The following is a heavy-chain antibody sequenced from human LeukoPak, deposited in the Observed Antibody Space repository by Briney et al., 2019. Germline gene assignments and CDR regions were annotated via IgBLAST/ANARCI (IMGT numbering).Heavy chain of an antibody. CDR1: GFTFSSYS. Sequence: GGSLRLSCAASGFTFSSYSMNWVRQAPGKGLEWVGRIKSKTDGGTTDYAAPVKGRFTISRDDSKNTLYLQMNSLKTEDTAVYYCTTDTSYTMVRGGYAFDIWGQGTMVTVSS. CDR3: TTDTSYTMVRGGYAFDI. CDR2: IKSKTDGGTT. V-gene: IGHV3-15*01. J-gene: IGHJ3*02. D-gene: IGHD3-10*01.